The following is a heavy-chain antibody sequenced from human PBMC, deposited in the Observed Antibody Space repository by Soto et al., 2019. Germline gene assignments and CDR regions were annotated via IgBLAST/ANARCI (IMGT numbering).Heavy chain of an antibody. J-gene: IGHJ4*02. CDR2: IIPILGIA. Sequence: QVQLVQSGAEVKKPGSSVKVSCKASGGTFSSYTISWVRQAPGQGLEWMGRIIPILGIANYAQKFQGRVTXTXDXXTSTAYLELSSMRSEDTAVYYGARGGGSCYSCVDYWGQGTLVTVSS. D-gene: IGHD2-15*01. V-gene: IGHV1-69*02. CDR1: GGTFSSYT. CDR3: ARGGGSCYSCVDY.